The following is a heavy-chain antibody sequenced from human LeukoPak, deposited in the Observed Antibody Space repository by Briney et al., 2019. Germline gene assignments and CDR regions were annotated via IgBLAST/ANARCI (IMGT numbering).Heavy chain of an antibody. CDR3: ARDFGGPGGWLADY. V-gene: IGHV4-61*02. D-gene: IGHD3-16*01. CDR1: GGSISSGSYY. CDR2: IYTSGST. J-gene: IGHJ4*02. Sequence: SQTLSLTCTVSGGSISSGSYYWSWIRQPAGKGLEWIGRIYTSGSTNHNPSLKSRVTISVDTSKNQFSLKLSSVTAADTAVYYCARDFGGPGGWLADYWGQGTLVTVSS.